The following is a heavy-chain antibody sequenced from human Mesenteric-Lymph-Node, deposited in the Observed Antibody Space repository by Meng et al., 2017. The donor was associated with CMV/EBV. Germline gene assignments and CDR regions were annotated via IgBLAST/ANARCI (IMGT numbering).Heavy chain of an antibody. V-gene: IGHV3-23*01. CDR3: ARGNSGDNYYYYGMDV. CDR1: GFTFSSCA. D-gene: IGHD4-23*01. CDR2: ISGSGDRT. Sequence: GESLKISCAASGFTFSSCAMNWLRQAPGKGLEWVSSISGSGDRTYYADSVRGRFSISRDNSKNTLYVQMNSLRAEDTAMYYCARGNSGDNYYYYGMDVWGQGTTVTVSS. J-gene: IGHJ6*02.